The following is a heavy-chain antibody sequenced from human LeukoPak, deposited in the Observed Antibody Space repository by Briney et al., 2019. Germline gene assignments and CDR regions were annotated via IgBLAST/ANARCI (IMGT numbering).Heavy chain of an antibody. J-gene: IGHJ5*02. Sequence: SETLSLTCAVSGGSISSSNWWSWVRQPPGKGLEWIGEIYYSGSTYYNSSLKSRVTISVDTSKNQFSLKLSSVTAADTAVYYCARDNQNYYDSSGYYYPWGQGTLVTVSS. D-gene: IGHD3-22*01. V-gene: IGHV4-4*02. CDR1: GGSISSSNW. CDR2: IYYSGST. CDR3: ARDNQNYYDSSGYYYP.